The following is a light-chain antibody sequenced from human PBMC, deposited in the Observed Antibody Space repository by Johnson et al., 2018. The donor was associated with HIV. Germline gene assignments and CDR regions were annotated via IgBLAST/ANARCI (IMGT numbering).Light chain of an antibody. CDR2: ENN. CDR3: GTWDISLSVGYV. V-gene: IGLV1-51*02. CDR1: SSNIGNNY. Sequence: QSVLTQPPSVSAAPGQKVTISCSGSSSNIGNNYVSWYQQLPGTAPKLLICENNKRPSGIPDGFSGSKSGTSATLGITGLQTGDEADYYCGTWDISLSVGYVFGTGTKVTVL. J-gene: IGLJ1*01.